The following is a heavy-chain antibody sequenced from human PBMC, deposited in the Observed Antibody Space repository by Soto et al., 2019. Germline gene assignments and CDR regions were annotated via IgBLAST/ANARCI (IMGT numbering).Heavy chain of an antibody. Sequence: GGSLRFSCAASGFTFSSYAMSWVRQAPGKGLEWVSAISGSGGSTYYADSVKGRFTISRDNSKNTLYLQMNSLRAEDTAVYYCARNWGLFTAMTTFDYWGQGTLVTVSS. J-gene: IGHJ4*02. D-gene: IGHD5-18*01. CDR3: ARNWGLFTAMTTFDY. V-gene: IGHV3-23*01. CDR2: ISGSGGST. CDR1: GFTFSSYA.